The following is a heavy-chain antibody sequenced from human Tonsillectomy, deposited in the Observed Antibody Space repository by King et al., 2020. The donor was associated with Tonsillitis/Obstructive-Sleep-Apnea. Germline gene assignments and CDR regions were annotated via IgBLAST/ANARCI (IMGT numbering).Heavy chain of an antibody. CDR3: AREPRRTDHSHYGMDV. CDR1: GFTFSSYA. Sequence: VQLVESGGGVVQPGRSLRLSCAASGFTFSSYAMHWVRQAPGKGLEWVAFISYDGNNKCYADSVKGRFTISRDNSKNTLYLQMNSLGAEDTAVYYCAREPRRTDHSHYGMDVWGQGTTVTVSS. J-gene: IGHJ6*02. CDR2: ISYDGNNK. D-gene: IGHD6-13*01. V-gene: IGHV3-30*04.